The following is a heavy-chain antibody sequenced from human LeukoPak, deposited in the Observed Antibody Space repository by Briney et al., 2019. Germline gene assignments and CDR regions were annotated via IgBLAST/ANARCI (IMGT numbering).Heavy chain of an antibody. CDR3: ARQSPYGGNSFFY. V-gene: IGHV5-51*01. D-gene: IGHD4-23*01. CDR1: GYSFTNYW. CDR2: IYPSDSDT. Sequence: PGESLKISCKGSGYSFTNYWIGWVRQMPGKGLEWMGIIYPSDSDTRYNPSFEGQVTISADKSISTAYLQWSSLKASDTAMYYCARQSPYGGNSFFYLGQGTLVTVSS. J-gene: IGHJ4*02.